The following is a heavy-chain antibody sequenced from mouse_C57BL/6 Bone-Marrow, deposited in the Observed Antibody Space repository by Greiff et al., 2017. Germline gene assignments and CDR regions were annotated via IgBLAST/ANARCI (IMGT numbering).Heavy chain of an antibody. D-gene: IGHD1-1*01. V-gene: IGHV1-78*01. CDR2: IYPRDGST. J-gene: IGHJ4*01. CDR1: GYTFTDHT. Sequence: QVQLQQSDAELVKPGASVKISCKVSGYTFTDHTIHWMKQRPEQGLEWIGYIYPRDGSTKYNEKFKGKATLTADKSSSTAYMQLNSLTSEDSAFYFCARSGLYYGSPYYYAMDYWGKGTSVTVAS. CDR3: ARSGLYYGSPYYYAMDY.